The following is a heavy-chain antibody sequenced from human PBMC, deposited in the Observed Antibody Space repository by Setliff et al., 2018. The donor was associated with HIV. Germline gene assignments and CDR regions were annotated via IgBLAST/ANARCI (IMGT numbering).Heavy chain of an antibody. CDR2: IFSSGST. CDR3: ARAVHRTAMETPRRSDAFDI. D-gene: IGHD5-18*01. V-gene: IGHV4-61*08. CDR1: GGSISSGDYY. J-gene: IGHJ3*02. Sequence: PSETLSLTCTVSGGSISSGDYYWSWIRQPPGKGLEWIGFIFSSGSTNYNPSLKSRVTISVDTSKNQFSLKLSSVTAADTAVYYCARAVHRTAMETPRRSDAFDIWGQGTMVTVSS.